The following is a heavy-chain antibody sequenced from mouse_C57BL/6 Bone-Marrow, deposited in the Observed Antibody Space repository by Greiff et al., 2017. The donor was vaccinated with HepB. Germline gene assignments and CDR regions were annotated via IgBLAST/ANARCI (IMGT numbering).Heavy chain of an antibody. CDR1: GYSITSGYY. V-gene: IGHV3-6*01. Sequence: EVKLEESGPGLVKPSQSLSLTCSVTGYSITSGYYWNWIRQFPGNKLEWMGYISYDGSNNYNPSLKNRISITRDTSKNQFFLKLNSVTTEDTATYYCASYDGYYLWFAYWGQGTLVTVSA. D-gene: IGHD2-3*01. CDR2: ISYDGSN. CDR3: ASYDGYYLWFAY. J-gene: IGHJ3*01.